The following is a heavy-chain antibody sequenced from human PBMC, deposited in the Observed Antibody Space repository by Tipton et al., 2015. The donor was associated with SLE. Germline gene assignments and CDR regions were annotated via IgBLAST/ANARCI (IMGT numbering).Heavy chain of an antibody. CDR2: INYSGTT. CDR3: ARGADYGEVDYGMDV. J-gene: IGHJ6*02. V-gene: IGHV4-39*07. CDR1: GDSISNNNYY. D-gene: IGHD4-17*01. Sequence: TLSLTCTISGDSISNNNYYWGWIRQPPGEGLELIGNINYSGTTYYNPSLQSRIVIAVDTSKKQFSLKLSSVTAADTAVYYCARGADYGEVDYGMDVWGQGTTVSVSS.